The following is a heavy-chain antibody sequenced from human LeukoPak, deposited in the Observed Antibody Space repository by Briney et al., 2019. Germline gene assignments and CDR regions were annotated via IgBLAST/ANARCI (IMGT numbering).Heavy chain of an antibody. CDR1: GYSISSGYY. CDR2: IYHSGST. CDR3: ARAHYDILTGYQNWFDP. D-gene: IGHD3-9*01. J-gene: IGHJ5*02. V-gene: IGHV4-38-2*02. Sequence: SETLSLTCTVSGYSISSGYYWGWIRQPPGKGLEWIGSIYHSGSTYYNPSLKSRVTISADTSKNQFSLKLSSVTAADTAVYYCARAHYDILTGYQNWFDPWGQGTLVTVSS.